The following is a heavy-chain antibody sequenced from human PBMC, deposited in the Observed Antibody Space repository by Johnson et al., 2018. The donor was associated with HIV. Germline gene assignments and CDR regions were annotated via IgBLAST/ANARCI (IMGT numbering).Heavy chain of an antibody. J-gene: IGHJ3*02. CDR2: INWNGAIT. CDR1: GFTFHDYA. V-gene: IGHV3-20*04. D-gene: IGHD1-14*01. CDR3: AKGGSLTQDAPFDI. Sequence: VQLVESGGGVVRPGGSLRLSCAASGFTFHDYATSWVRQAPGKGLEWVSGINWNGAITGYAGSVKGPFLISRDNAKNSLYLQMNSLRAEETAVYYCAKGGSLTQDAPFDIWGQGTMVTVSS.